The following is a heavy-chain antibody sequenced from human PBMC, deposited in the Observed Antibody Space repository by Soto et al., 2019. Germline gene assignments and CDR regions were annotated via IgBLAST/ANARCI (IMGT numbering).Heavy chain of an antibody. Sequence: ASVKVSCKASGYTFTGYYMHWVRQAPGQGLEWMGWINPNSGNTGYAQKFQGRVTMTRNTSISTAYMELSSLRSEDTAVYYCARGGRYSYGYSYYYGMDVWGQGTTVTVSS. CDR2: INPNSGNT. V-gene: IGHV1-8*02. D-gene: IGHD5-18*01. CDR1: GYTFTGYY. CDR3: ARGGRYSYGYSYYYGMDV. J-gene: IGHJ6*02.